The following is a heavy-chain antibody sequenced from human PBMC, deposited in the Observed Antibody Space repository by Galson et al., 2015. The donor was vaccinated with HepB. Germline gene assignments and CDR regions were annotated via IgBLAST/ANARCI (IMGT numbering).Heavy chain of an antibody. Sequence: SLRLSCAASGFTFSGSAMHWVRQASGKGLEWVGRIRSKANSYATAYAASVKGRFTISRDDSKNTAYLQMNSLKTEDTAVYYCTRHDPSPVAVVGLKENWGQGTLVTVSS. D-gene: IGHD6-19*01. CDR2: IRSKANSYAT. J-gene: IGHJ4*02. CDR3: TRHDPSPVAVVGLKEN. CDR1: GFTFSGSA. V-gene: IGHV3-73*01.